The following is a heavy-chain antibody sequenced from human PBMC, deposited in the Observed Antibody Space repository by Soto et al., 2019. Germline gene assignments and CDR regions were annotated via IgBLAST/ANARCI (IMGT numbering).Heavy chain of an antibody. Sequence: GGSQSLSYVASGFTYSDYWMAWVRQVQGKGLEWVAYMNPDGSQTFYVDSVRGRFTISRDNAKNSLYLRISSLRVEDTAVYYCARDPYSSSSGPADYWGQGTLVTVSS. CDR3: ARDPYSSSSGPADY. V-gene: IGHV3-7*01. J-gene: IGHJ4*02. CDR1: GFTYSDYW. D-gene: IGHD6-6*01. CDR2: MNPDGSQT.